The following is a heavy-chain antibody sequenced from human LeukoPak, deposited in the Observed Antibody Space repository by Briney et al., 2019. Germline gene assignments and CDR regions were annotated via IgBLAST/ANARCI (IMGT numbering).Heavy chain of an antibody. CDR2: ISANNGDT. D-gene: IGHD2/OR15-2a*01. CDR1: GYTFFSYG. V-gene: IGHV1-18*01. Sequence: ASVKVSCKTSGYTFFSYGITWVRQAPGQGLEWMGWISANNGDTKYAPKFQGRVTMTTESNTRTAYLDVRSLRSADTAVYYCARAGVLSGTPDFWGRGTLIPAAS. CDR3: ARAGVLSGTPDF. J-gene: IGHJ4*02.